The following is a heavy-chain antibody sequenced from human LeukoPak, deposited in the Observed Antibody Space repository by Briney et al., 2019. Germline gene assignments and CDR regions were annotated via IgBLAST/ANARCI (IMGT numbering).Heavy chain of an antibody. Sequence: GGSLRLSCAASGFTFSSYSMNWVRQAPGKGLEWVSSISSSSSYIYYADSVKGRFTISRDNAKNSLYLQMNSLRAEDTAVYYCARDEVVPAATTEDYYMDVWGKGTTVTVSS. CDR2: ISSSSSYI. CDR3: ARDEVVPAATTEDYYMDV. J-gene: IGHJ6*03. D-gene: IGHD2-2*01. CDR1: GFTFSSYS. V-gene: IGHV3-21*01.